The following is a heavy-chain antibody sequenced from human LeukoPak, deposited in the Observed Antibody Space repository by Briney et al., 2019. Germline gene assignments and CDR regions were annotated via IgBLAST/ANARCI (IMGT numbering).Heavy chain of an antibody. CDR1: GYTFTGYY. D-gene: IGHD6-13*01. CDR2: INPNSGGT. Sequence: ASVKVSCKASGYTFTGYYMHWVRQAPGQGVEWMGWINPNSGGTNYAQKFQGRVTMTRDTSISTAYMELSRLRSDDTAVYYCARSKYSSSWSTPYYMDVWGKGTTVTVSS. CDR3: ARSKYSSSWSTPYYMDV. J-gene: IGHJ6*03. V-gene: IGHV1-2*02.